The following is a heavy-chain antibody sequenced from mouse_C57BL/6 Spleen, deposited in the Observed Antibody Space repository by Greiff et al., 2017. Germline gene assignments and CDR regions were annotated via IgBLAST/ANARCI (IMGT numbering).Heavy chain of an antibody. CDR3: AGDLYYYGSSYAMDY. CDR2: IHPNSGST. CDR1: GYTFTSYW. J-gene: IGHJ4*01. D-gene: IGHD1-1*01. Sequence: VQLQQPGAELVKPGASVKLSCKASGYTFTSYWMHWVKQRPGQGLEWIGMIHPNSGSTNYNEKFKSKATLTVDTSSSTAYMQLSSLTSEDSAVYYCAGDLYYYGSSYAMDYWGQGTSVTVSS. V-gene: IGHV1-64*01.